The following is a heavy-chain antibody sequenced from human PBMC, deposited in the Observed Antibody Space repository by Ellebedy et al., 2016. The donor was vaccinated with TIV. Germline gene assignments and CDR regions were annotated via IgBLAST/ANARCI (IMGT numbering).Heavy chain of an antibody. CDR3: AKTILEGVGYNDPFDL. CDR1: GFNFEDYG. V-gene: IGHV3-9*01. Sequence: GGSLRLSXAASGFNFEDYGMHWVRQVPGKGLEWVSGINWDSRKVGYVGSVRGRFTISRDNAKHSLYLQMNSLTTEDTALYYCAKTILEGVGYNDPFDLWGQGTMVTVSA. J-gene: IGHJ3*01. CDR2: INWDSRKV. D-gene: IGHD5-24*01.